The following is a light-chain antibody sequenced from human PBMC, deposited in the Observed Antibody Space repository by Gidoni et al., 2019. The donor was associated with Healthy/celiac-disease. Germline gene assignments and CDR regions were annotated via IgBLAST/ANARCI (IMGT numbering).Light chain of an antibody. CDR3: QQRSNWPRGT. V-gene: IGKV3-11*01. CDR2: DAS. J-gene: IGKJ4*01. CDR1: QSITNN. Sequence: EIVLTQSPATLSLSPGEGATLSCTSSQSITNNLAWYQQKPGQPPRLLIFDASTSAPGVPARFSASGSGTDFTLTISSLDLEDFAIYYCQQRSNWPRGTFGGGTKLEIK.